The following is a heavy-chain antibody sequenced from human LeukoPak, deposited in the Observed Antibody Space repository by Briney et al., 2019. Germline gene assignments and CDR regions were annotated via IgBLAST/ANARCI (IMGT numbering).Heavy chain of an antibody. CDR3: ARGPIAVAVDDAFDI. J-gene: IGHJ3*02. D-gene: IGHD6-19*01. CDR1: GFTFSSYS. V-gene: IGHV3-21*01. Sequence: GGSLRLSCAASGFTFSSYSMNWVRQAPGKGLEWVSSISSSSSYIYYADSVKGRFTISRDNARNSLYLQMNSLRAEDTAVYYCARGPIAVAVDDAFDIWGQGTMVTVSS. CDR2: ISSSSSYI.